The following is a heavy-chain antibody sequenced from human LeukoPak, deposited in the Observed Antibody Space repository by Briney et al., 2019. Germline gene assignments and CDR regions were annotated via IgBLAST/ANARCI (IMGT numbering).Heavy chain of an antibody. CDR2: IWYDGSNK. V-gene: IGHV3-33*06. Sequence: LPGRSLRLSCAASGFTFSSYGMHWVRQAPGKGLEWVAVIWYDGSNKYYADSVKGRFTISRDNSKNTLYLQMNSLRAEDTAVYYCAKDQAYYDILTGYYKEQQLTHFDYWGQGTLVTVSS. CDR3: AKDQAYYDILTGYYKEQQLTHFDY. D-gene: IGHD3-9*01. CDR1: GFTFSSYG. J-gene: IGHJ4*02.